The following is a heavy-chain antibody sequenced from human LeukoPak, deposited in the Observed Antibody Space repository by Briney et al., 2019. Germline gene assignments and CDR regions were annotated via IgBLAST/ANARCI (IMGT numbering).Heavy chain of an antibody. D-gene: IGHD3-10*01. CDR1: GYTFTSYA. CDR3: ARVYLWFGESPGYMDV. J-gene: IGHJ6*03. CDR2: INTNTGNP. V-gene: IGHV7-4-1*02. Sequence: ASVKVSCKASGYTFTSYAMNWVRQAPGQGLEWMGWINTNTGNPTYAQGFTGRFAFSLDTSVSTAYLQISSLKAEDTAVYYCARVYLWFGESPGYMDVWGKGTTVTVSS.